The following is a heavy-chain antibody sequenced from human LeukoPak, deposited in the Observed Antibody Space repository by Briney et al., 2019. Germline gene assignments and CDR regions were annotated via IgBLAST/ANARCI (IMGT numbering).Heavy chain of an antibody. D-gene: IGHD3-10*01. V-gene: IGHV4-59*08. CDR2: IYNSGNN. J-gene: IGHJ4*02. Sequence: SETLSLTCTVSGGSISSDYWQWIRQPPGKGLEWVGYIYNSGNNHYNSSLKSRVTISIDTSKNQFSLKLASVTAADTAVYYCATRGYWGQGTLVAVSS. CDR3: ATRGY. CDR1: GGSISSDY.